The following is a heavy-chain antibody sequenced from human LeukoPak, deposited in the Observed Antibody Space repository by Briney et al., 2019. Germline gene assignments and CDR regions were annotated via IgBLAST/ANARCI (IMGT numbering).Heavy chain of an antibody. CDR1: GGTFSSYA. V-gene: IGHV1-69*13. Sequence: SVTVSFKASGGTFSSYAISWVRQAPGQGLEWMGGIIPIFGTANYAQKFQGRVTITADESTSTAYMELSSLRSEDTAVYYCARVETARTVTTQGTYYYGMDVWGQGTTVTVSS. J-gene: IGHJ6*02. CDR3: ARVETARTVTTQGTYYYGMDV. CDR2: IIPIFGTA. D-gene: IGHD4-17*01.